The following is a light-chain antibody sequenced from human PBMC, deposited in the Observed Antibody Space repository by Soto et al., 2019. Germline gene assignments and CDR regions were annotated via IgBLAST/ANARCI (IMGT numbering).Light chain of an antibody. CDR2: GAS. V-gene: IGKV3-15*01. CDR1: QSVNSN. Sequence: ETVMTQSPATLSVSPGERATLSCRASQSVNSNLAWYQQESGQPPRLLVFGASTRATGVPARFSGSGSGTVFTLTISGLQSEDFAVYYCQQYNKWPLTFGQGTKVEIK. J-gene: IGKJ1*01. CDR3: QQYNKWPLT.